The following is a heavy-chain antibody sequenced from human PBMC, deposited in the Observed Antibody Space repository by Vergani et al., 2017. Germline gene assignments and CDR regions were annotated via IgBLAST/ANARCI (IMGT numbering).Heavy chain of an antibody. D-gene: IGHD3-3*01. J-gene: IGHJ6*03. CDR2: ISAYNGNT. CDR1: GYTFTSYG. CDR3: ARAYYDFWSGYYPLYYYYYMDV. V-gene: IGHV1-18*01. Sequence: QVQLVQSGAEVKKPGASVKVSCKASGYTFTSYGISWVRQAPGQGLEWMGWISAYNGNTNYAQKLQGRVTMTTDTSTSTAYIELRSLISADTAVYYCARAYYDFWSGYYPLYYYYYMDVWGKGTTVTVSS.